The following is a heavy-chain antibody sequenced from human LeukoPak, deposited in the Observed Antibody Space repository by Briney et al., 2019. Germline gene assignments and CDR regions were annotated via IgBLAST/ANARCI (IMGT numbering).Heavy chain of an antibody. V-gene: IGHV2-5*01. D-gene: IGHD2-2*01. J-gene: IGHJ4*02. Sequence: SGPTLVNPTQTLTLTCTFSGFSLSTSGVGVGWIRQPPGKALEWLALIYWNDDKRYSPSLKSRLTITKDTSKNQVVLTMTNMDPVDTATYYCAHITPITSSTSCYGGYFDWLCTYYFDYWGQGTLVTVSS. CDR3: AHITPITSSTSCYGGYFDWLCTYYFDY. CDR1: GFSLSTSGVG. CDR2: IYWNDDK.